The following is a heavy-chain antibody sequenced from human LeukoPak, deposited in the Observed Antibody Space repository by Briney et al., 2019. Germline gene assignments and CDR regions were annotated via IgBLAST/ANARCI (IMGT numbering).Heavy chain of an antibody. D-gene: IGHD1-7*01. Sequence: NPGGSLRLSCAASGFTFSDYYMSWIRQAPGKGLEWVSYISSSGSTIYYADSVKGRFTISRDSAKNSLYLQMNSLRAEDTAVYYCARVVFKLELRGTNDYWGQGTLVTVSS. V-gene: IGHV3-11*04. CDR3: ARVVFKLELRGTNDY. J-gene: IGHJ4*02. CDR1: GFTFSDYY. CDR2: ISSSGSTI.